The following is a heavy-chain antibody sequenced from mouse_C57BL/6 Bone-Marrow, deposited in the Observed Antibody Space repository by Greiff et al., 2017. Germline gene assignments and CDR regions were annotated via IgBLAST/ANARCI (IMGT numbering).Heavy chain of an antibody. V-gene: IGHV5-17*01. CDR3: ARRYYGSREYYFDY. D-gene: IGHD1-1*01. J-gene: IGHJ2*01. CDR2: ISSGSSTI. CDR1: GFTFSDYG. Sequence: EVKVVESGGGLVKPGGSLKLSCAASGFTFSDYGMHRVRQAPEKGLEWVAYISSGSSTIYYADTVKGRFTISRDNAKNTLFLQMTSLRSEDTAMYYCARRYYGSREYYFDYWGQGTTLTVSS.